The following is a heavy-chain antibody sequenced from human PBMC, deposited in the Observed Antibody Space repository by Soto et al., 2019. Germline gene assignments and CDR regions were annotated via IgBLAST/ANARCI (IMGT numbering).Heavy chain of an antibody. Sequence: GGSPRLSCAASGFTFSSYWMSWVRQAPGKGLEWVANIKQDGSEKYYVDSVKGRFTISRDNAKNSLYLQMNSLRAEDTAVYYCASSSGWYFWDYYYGMDVWGQGTTVTVSS. D-gene: IGHD6-19*01. V-gene: IGHV3-7*01. CDR3: ASSSGWYFWDYYYGMDV. CDR1: GFTFSSYW. J-gene: IGHJ6*02. CDR2: IKQDGSEK.